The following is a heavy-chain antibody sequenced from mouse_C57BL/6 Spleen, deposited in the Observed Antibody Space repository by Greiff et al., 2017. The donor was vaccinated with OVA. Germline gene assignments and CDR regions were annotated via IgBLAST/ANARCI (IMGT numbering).Heavy chain of an antibody. J-gene: IGHJ2*01. D-gene: IGHD1-1*01. CDR1: GFTFSDYG. Sequence: EVQLVESGGGLVKPGGSLKLSCAASGFTFSDYGMHWVRQAPEKGLEWVAYISSGSGTIYYADTVKGRFTISRDNAKNTLFLQMTSLRAEDTAMYYCARRDYGSSYYFDYWGQGTTLTVSS. CDR3: ARRDYGSSYYFDY. V-gene: IGHV5-17*01. CDR2: ISSGSGTI.